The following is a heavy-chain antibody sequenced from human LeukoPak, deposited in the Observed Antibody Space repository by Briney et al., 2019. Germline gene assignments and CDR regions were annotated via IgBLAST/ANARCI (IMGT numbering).Heavy chain of an antibody. CDR2: ISSSSSYI. CDR1: GFTVSSNY. J-gene: IGHJ6*02. CDR3: ARWVAYCGGDCYSLGDYYGMDV. Sequence: SGGSLRLSCAASGFTVSSNYMSWVRQAPGKGLEWVSSISSSSSYIYYADSVKGRFTISRDNAKNSLYLQMNSLRAEDTAVYYCARWVAYCGGDCYSLGDYYGMDVWGQGTTVTVSS. D-gene: IGHD2-21*02. V-gene: IGHV3-21*01.